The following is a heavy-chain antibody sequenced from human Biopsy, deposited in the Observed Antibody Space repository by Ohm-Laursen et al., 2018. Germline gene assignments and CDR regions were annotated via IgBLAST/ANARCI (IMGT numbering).Heavy chain of an antibody. CDR2: ISSTSDYI. Sequence: SLRLSCTATGFTFTSYTLTWVRQAPGRGLEWVSSISSTSDYIYYADSVKGRFTISRDSVKNSLYLQMNSVRAKDTAVYYCARDYNFWSGYYDYQQSGMDVWGQGTTVAVSS. J-gene: IGHJ6*02. V-gene: IGHV3-21*01. CDR1: GFTFTSYT. CDR3: ARDYNFWSGYYDYQQSGMDV. D-gene: IGHD3-3*01.